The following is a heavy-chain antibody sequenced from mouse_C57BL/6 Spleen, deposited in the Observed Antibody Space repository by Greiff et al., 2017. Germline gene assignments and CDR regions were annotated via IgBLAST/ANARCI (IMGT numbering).Heavy chain of an antibody. D-gene: IGHD1-1*01. Sequence: QVQLQQPGAELVKPGASVKLSCKASGYTFTSYWMHWVKPRPGQGLEWIGMIHPNSGSTNYNEKFKSKATLTVDKSSSTAYMQLSSLTSEDSAVYYCARPAFITTVVAPGFAYWGQGTLVTVSA. V-gene: IGHV1-64*01. CDR1: GYTFTSYW. CDR2: IHPNSGST. J-gene: IGHJ3*01. CDR3: ARPAFITTVVAPGFAY.